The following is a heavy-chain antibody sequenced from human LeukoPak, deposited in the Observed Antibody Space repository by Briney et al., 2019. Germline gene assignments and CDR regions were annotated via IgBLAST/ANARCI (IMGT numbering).Heavy chain of an antibody. CDR2: INSDGSST. V-gene: IGHV3-74*01. CDR1: GFTLSNYW. J-gene: IGHJ4*02. CDR3: ARGIFDEGLD. Sequence: GGSLRLSCAASGFTLSNYWMHWVRQAPGKGPVWVSRINSDGSSTSYADSVKGRFNISRDNAENALYLQMSSLRPEDTAVYYCARGIFDEGLDWGQGTLVTVSS. D-gene: IGHD3-9*01.